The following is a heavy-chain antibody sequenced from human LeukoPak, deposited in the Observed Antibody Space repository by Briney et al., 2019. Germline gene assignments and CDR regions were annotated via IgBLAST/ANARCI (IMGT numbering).Heavy chain of an antibody. V-gene: IGHV3-74*01. Sequence: PGGSLRLSCEGSGFTFSSYWMHWVRQAPGKGLVWVSRIDSDGGRISYVDSVEGRFTISRDNAKNTLYLQMDSLRVEDTAVYYYTGGRDMSQLYFDSWGRGTLVTVSS. CDR2: IDSDGGRI. CDR1: GFTFSSYW. CDR3: TGGRDMSQLYFDS. D-gene: IGHD2-15*01. J-gene: IGHJ4*02.